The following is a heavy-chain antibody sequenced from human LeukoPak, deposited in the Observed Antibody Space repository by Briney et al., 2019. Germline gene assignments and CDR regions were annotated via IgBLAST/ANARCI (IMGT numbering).Heavy chain of an antibody. V-gene: IGHV3-21*01. Sequence: GRSLRLSCAASGLTFSSYSTNSGRQAPREGLEWVSSIRSSSNYIYYADSVKGRFTISRDNAKHSLYLQMTSLRAEETAVSYCARAPRAMVRGVIITEFYFDYWGQGNLVTVSS. CDR1: GLTFSSYS. D-gene: IGHD3-10*01. CDR2: IRSSSNYI. J-gene: IGHJ4*02. CDR3: ARAPRAMVRGVIITEFYFDY.